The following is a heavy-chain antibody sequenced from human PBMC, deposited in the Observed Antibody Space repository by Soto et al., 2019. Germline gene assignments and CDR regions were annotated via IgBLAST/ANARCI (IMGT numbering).Heavy chain of an antibody. J-gene: IGHJ4*02. V-gene: IGHV3-11*01. CDR2: ISSSGSTI. Sequence: GGSLRLSCAASGFTFSDYYMSWIRQAPGKGLEWVSYISSSGSTIYYADSVKGRFTISRDNAKNSLYLQMNSLRAEDTAVYYCARSYTGGYDPAGDFDYWGQGTLVTVSS. CDR1: GFTFSDYY. D-gene: IGHD5-12*01. CDR3: ARSYTGGYDPAGDFDY.